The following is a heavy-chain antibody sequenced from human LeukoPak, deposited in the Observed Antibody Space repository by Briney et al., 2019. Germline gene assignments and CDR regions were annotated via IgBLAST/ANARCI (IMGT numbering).Heavy chain of an antibody. CDR2: IYYTGNT. Sequence: PSETLSLTCSVSGGSININNYYWAWVRQPPGKALEWVGSIYYTGNTFYNPSLQSRVTMSVDTSKNQFSLKLKSVTAADTALYYCASDPVIAAAGVGAFDIWGQGTMVTVSS. V-gene: IGHV4-39*07. D-gene: IGHD6-13*01. CDR1: GGSININNYY. CDR3: ASDPVIAAAGVGAFDI. J-gene: IGHJ3*02.